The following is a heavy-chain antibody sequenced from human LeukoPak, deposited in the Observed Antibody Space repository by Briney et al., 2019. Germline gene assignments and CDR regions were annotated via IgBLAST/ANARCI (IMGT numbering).Heavy chain of an antibody. CDR2: LHSAGGT. D-gene: IGHD3-22*01. V-gene: IGHV3-53*04. CDR3: AREGYDSSGYPSLLDY. J-gene: IGHJ4*02. Sequence: GGSLRLSCAASGLTVSSNYITWVRQAPGKGLEWVSVLHSAGGTYYADSVKGRFTISRHISKNTVYLQMNSLRAEDTAVYYCAREGYDSSGYPSLLDYWGQGTLVTVSS. CDR1: GLTVSSNY.